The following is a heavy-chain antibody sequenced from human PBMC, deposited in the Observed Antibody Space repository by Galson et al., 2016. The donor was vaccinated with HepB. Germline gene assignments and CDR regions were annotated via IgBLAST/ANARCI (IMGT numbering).Heavy chain of an antibody. Sequence: SLRLSCAASGFTFSTYAMSWVRQAPGKGLGRVSSVSGSGDSTYDADSVKGRFTISRDNPKNQLYLQMNSLRAEDTAVYYCAKADCGSTACYVRDYWGQGTLVTVSS. CDR1: GFTFSTYA. D-gene: IGHD2-2*01. J-gene: IGHJ4*02. CDR2: VSGSGDST. V-gene: IGHV3-23*01. CDR3: AKADCGSTACYVRDY.